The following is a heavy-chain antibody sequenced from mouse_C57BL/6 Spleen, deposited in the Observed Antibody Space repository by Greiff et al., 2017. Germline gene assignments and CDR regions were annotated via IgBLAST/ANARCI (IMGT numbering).Heavy chain of an antibody. J-gene: IGHJ4*01. Sequence: VQLQQSGPELVKPGASVKISCKASGYSFTDYNMNWVKQSNGKSLEWIGVINPNYGTSSYNQKFKGKATLTVDQSSSTAYMQLNSLTSEDSAVYYCARSGDYDDYYAMDYWGQGTSVTVSS. CDR1: GYSFTDYN. CDR3: ARSGDYDDYYAMDY. CDR2: INPNYGTS. D-gene: IGHD2-4*01. V-gene: IGHV1-39*01.